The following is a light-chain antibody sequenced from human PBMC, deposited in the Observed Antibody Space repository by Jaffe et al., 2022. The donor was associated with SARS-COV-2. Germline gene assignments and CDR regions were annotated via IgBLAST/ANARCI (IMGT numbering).Light chain of an antibody. Sequence: DIQMTQSPSSLSASVGDRVTITCRASQNINSYLNWYQQKPGKAPKLLIHTASSLQSGVPSRFRGSGSGTDFTLTISSLQPEDFATYYCQQTYSMLTYSTLTFGGGTKVEI. CDR2: TAS. CDR3: QQTYSMLTYSTLT. CDR1: QNINSY. J-gene: IGKJ4*01. V-gene: IGKV1-39*01.